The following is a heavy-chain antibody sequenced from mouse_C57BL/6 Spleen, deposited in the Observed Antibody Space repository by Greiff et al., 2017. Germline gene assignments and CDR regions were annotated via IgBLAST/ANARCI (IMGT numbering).Heavy chain of an antibody. V-gene: IGHV1-52*01. CDR3: ARYRDSSGYTGEVYFDY. CDR1: GYTFTSYW. CDR2: IDPSDSET. J-gene: IGHJ2*01. D-gene: IGHD3-2*02. Sequence: QVQLQQPGAELVRPGSSVKLSCKASGYTFTSYWMHWVKQRPIQGLEWIGNIDPSDSETHYNQKFKDKATLTVDKSSSTAYMQLSSLTSEDSAVYYCARYRDSSGYTGEVYFDYWGQGTTLTVSS.